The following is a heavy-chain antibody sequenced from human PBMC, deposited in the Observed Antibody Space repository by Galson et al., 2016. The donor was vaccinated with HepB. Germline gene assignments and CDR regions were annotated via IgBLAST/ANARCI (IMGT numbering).Heavy chain of an antibody. CDR1: GLTFNNYA. CDR2: IGINGGTI. J-gene: IGHJ4*02. V-gene: IGHV3-64*04. D-gene: IGHD5-18*01. CDR3: AKDRGGRVDTGTLDY. Sequence: SLRLSCAASGLTFNNYAMHWVRQAPGKGLEYVSSIGINGGTICYADSVKGRFTISRDNSKNTLYLQMNSLRAGDAAVYYCAKDRGGRVDTGTLDYWGQGTLVTVSS.